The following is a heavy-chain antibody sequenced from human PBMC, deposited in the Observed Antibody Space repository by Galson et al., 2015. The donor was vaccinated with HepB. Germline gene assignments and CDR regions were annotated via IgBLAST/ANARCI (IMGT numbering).Heavy chain of an antibody. CDR2: ISDSGSGI. J-gene: IGHJ3*02. Sequence: SLRLSCAASGFNLKIYEMNWVRQAPGKGLEWISFISDSGSGIFYADSVKDRFTISRDNAKNSLYLQMNSLRAEDTAVYYCARERETTPGVVIPDAFDIWGQGTMVTVSS. V-gene: IGHV3-48*03. D-gene: IGHD3-3*01. CDR1: GFNLKIYE. CDR3: ARERETTPGVVIPDAFDI.